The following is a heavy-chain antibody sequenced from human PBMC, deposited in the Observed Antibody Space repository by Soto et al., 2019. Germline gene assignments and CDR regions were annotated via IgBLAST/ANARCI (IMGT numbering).Heavy chain of an antibody. Sequence: EVQLVESGGGLVQPGGSLRLSCAASGFSFSSNWMSWVRQAPGKGPEWVASIQLDGSQIYYVDSVKGRFTVSRDNTKNSLYLQMNSLVGEDTAIYYCARAHIWGHGTLVTVSS. CDR2: IQLDGSQI. V-gene: IGHV3-7*03. CDR1: GFSFSSNW. CDR3: ARAHI. J-gene: IGHJ4*01.